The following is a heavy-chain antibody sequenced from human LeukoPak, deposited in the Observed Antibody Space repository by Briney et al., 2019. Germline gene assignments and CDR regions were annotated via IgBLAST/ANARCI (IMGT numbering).Heavy chain of an antibody. V-gene: IGHV3-53*01. CDR2: IYSGGST. Sequence: GGSLRLSCAASGFSVSSDYMTWVRQAPGKGLEWVSVIYSGGSTYCADSVKGRFTISRDNSKNTLYLQMNDLRVEDTAVYFCARYHTALNYWGQGTLVTASS. CDR1: GFSVSSDY. CDR3: ARYHTALNY. D-gene: IGHD5-18*01. J-gene: IGHJ4*02.